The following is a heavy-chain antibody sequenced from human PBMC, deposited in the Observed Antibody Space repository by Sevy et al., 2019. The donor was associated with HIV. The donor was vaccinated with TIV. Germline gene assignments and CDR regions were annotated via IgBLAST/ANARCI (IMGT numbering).Heavy chain of an antibody. CDR2: IWYDGRTK. D-gene: IGHD2-21*02. CDR1: GFTFRSFT. Sequence: GGYLRLSCSASGFTFRSFTMHWVRQAPGKGLEWVAAIWYDGRTKQYADSVKGRFTISRDNSESMLNLAMNSLRAEDTALYFCARDSARVIFTTAGFDSWGQGTVVTVSS. J-gene: IGHJ5*01. V-gene: IGHV3-33*01. CDR3: ARDSARVIFTTAGFDS.